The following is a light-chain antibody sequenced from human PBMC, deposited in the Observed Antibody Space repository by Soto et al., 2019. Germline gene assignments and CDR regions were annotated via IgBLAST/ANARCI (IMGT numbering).Light chain of an antibody. CDR2: GAS. J-gene: IGKJ2*01. V-gene: IGKV3-15*01. Sequence: EIVMTQSPATLSVSPGERATLSCRASQSVSSNLAWYQQKPGHAPKLLIYGASTRASGIPARFSGSGSGTEFTLTISSLQSEDFAVYYCQLYCGSHPYTFGQGTKVEIK. CDR3: QLYCGSHPYT. CDR1: QSVSSN.